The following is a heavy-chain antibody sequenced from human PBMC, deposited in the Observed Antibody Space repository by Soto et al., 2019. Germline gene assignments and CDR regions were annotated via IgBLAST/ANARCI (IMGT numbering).Heavy chain of an antibody. CDR3: TRETVAGITGLDY. CDR2: IGTAGDT. Sequence: EVQLVESGGGLVQPGGSLRLSCAASGFTFSSYDMHWVRQATGKGLEWVSAIGTAGDTYYPGSVKGRFTISRDASENILYLQMNSLRVDDTALYYCTRETVAGITGLDYWGPGTLVTVS. V-gene: IGHV3-13*01. CDR1: GFTFSSYD. J-gene: IGHJ4*02. D-gene: IGHD1-20*01.